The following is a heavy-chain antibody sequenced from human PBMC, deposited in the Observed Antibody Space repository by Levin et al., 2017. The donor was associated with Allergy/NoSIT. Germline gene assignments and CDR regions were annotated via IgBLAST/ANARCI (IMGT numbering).Heavy chain of an antibody. CDR2: LSYGGDYA. V-gene: IGHV3-23*01. CDR3: AKDDGTAYYSFDS. D-gene: IGHD1-26*01. Sequence: AGGSLRLSCAASGFTFNTYAMYWVRQAPGQGLEWVSSLSYGGDYAFYADSVKGRFTISRDNSKNTLYLQMNSLRAEDTALYYCAKDDGTAYYSFDSWGQGTLVTVSS. J-gene: IGHJ4*02. CDR1: GFTFNTYA.